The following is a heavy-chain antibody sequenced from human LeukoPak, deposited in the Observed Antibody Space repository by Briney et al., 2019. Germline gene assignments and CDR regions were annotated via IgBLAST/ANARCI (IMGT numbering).Heavy chain of an antibody. D-gene: IGHD3-9*01. Sequence: GGSLRLSCAASGFTVNNYEMHWVRQAPGKGLEWISYINEGATTINYADSVWGRFTISRDNAKNSLYLQMNSLRAEDTALYYCAKDLTANYYYYMDVWGKGTTVTVSS. CDR2: INEGATTI. J-gene: IGHJ6*03. CDR1: GFTVNNYE. CDR3: AKDLTANYYYYMDV. V-gene: IGHV3-48*03.